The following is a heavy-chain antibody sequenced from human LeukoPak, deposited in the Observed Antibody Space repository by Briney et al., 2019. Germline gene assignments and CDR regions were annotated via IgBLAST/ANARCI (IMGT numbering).Heavy chain of an antibody. Sequence: SETLSLTCTASGGSINSYYWSWIRQPPGKGLEWIGYIYYSGITKFNPSLMSRVTISIDTSKNQFSLKLNSVTAADTAVYYCARSSHLWGPGTLVIVSS. CDR1: GGSINSYY. V-gene: IGHV4-59*01. J-gene: IGHJ5*02. CDR3: ARSSHL. D-gene: IGHD3-10*01. CDR2: IYYSGIT.